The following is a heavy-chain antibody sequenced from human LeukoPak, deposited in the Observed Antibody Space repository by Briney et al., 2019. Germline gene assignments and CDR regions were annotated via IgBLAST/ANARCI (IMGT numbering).Heavy chain of an antibody. D-gene: IGHD3-10*01. CDR3: ARMGRETMVRGVMI. J-gene: IGHJ4*02. CDR2: INHSGST. V-gene: IGHV4-34*01. Sequence: SETLSLTCAVYGGSFSGYYWSWIRQPPGKGLEWIGEINHSGSTNYNPSLKSRVTISVDTSKNQFSLKLSSVTAADTAVYYCARMGRETMVRGVMIWGQGTLVTVSS. CDR1: GGSFSGYY.